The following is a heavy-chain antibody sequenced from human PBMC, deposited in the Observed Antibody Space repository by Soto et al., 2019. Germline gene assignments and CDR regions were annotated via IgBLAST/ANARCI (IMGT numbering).Heavy chain of an antibody. V-gene: IGHV4-39*01. CDR1: GGSISSSSYY. CDR3: ARQMVGLMVYAVIGYNWFDP. CDR2: IYYSGST. Sequence: SETLSLTCTVSGGSISSSSYYWGWIRQPPGKGLEWIGSIYYSGSTYYNPSLKSRVTISVDTSKNQFSLKLSSVTAADTAVYYCARQMVGLMVYAVIGYNWFDPWGQGTLVTVS. J-gene: IGHJ5*02. D-gene: IGHD2-8*01.